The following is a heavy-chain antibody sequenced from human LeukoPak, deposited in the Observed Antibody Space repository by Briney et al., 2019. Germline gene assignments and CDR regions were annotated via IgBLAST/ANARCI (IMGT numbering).Heavy chain of an antibody. CDR3: ARDEGLNWFDP. Sequence: SEALSLTCTVSGGSISSGGYYWSWIRQHPGKGLEWIGYIYYSGSTYYNPSLKSRVTISVDTSKNQFSLKLSSVTAADTAVYYCARDEGLNWFDPWGQGTLVTVSS. V-gene: IGHV4-31*03. J-gene: IGHJ5*02. D-gene: IGHD3/OR15-3a*01. CDR1: GGSISSGGYY. CDR2: IYYSGST.